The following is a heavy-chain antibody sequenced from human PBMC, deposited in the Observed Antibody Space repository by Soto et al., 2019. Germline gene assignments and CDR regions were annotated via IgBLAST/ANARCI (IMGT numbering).Heavy chain of an antibody. Sequence: GGSLRLSCAASGFTFSSCGMHWVRRAPGKGLEWVAVISYDGSNKYYADSVKGRFTIPRDNSKNTLYLQMNSLRAEDTAVYYCAKGQEFYYYDSSGYYSWGQGTLVTVSS. J-gene: IGHJ4*02. CDR2: ISYDGSNK. CDR1: GFTFSSCG. D-gene: IGHD3-22*01. CDR3: AKGQEFYYYDSSGYYS. V-gene: IGHV3-30*18.